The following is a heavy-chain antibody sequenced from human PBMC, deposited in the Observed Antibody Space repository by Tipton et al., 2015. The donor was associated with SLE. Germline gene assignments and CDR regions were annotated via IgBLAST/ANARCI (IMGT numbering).Heavy chain of an antibody. V-gene: IGHV4-39*07. CDR1: GGSISSSSYY. Sequence: TLSLTCTVSGGSISSSSYYWGWIRQPPGKGLEWIGEINHSGSTNYNPSLKSRVTISVDTSKNQFSLKLSSVTAADTALYYCAREGDSSSYAFDTWGQGTMVTVSS. J-gene: IGHJ3*02. CDR3: AREGDSSSYAFDT. D-gene: IGHD6-6*01. CDR2: INHSGST.